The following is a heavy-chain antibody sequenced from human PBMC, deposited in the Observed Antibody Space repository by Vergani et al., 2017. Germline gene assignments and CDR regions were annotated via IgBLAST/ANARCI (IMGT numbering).Heavy chain of an antibody. J-gene: IGHJ3*01. D-gene: IGHD2-2*01. CDR3: AREYSSTSGRAFDF. Sequence: QLVESGGGWVQPGGSLRLSCVVSGFDFSSYIMNWVRQAPGKGLEWVSFVSTGTKSQSYAESVKGRFTISRVSAKNSLYLQMGSLSAEDTAVYYCAREYSSTSGRAFDFWGQGTKVTVSS. CDR2: VSTGTKSQ. V-gene: IGHV3-48*01. CDR1: GFDFSSYI.